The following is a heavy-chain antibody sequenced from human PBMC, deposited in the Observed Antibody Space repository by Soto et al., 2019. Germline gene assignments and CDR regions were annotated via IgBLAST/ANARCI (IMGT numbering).Heavy chain of an antibody. V-gene: IGHV1-18*01. Sequence: QVQLVQSGAEVKKPGASVKVSCKASGYTFTSYGISWVRQAPGQGLEWMGWISAYNGNTTYAQKLQGRVTMTTDTSTSTAYMELRSLRSDDTAVYYCARATDYCSGGSCYGDYFDYWGQGTLVTVSS. D-gene: IGHD2-15*01. CDR1: GYTFTSYG. J-gene: IGHJ4*02. CDR3: ARATDYCSGGSCYGDYFDY. CDR2: ISAYNGNT.